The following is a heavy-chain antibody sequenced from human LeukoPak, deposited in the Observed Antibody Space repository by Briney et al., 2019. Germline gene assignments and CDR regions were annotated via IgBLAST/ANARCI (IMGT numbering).Heavy chain of an antibody. CDR2: INPSEGST. CDR3: ARSDKMDV. J-gene: IGHJ6*02. Sequence: ASVKVSCKASGYTLTSYHIHWVRQVPGQGLEWMGVINPSEGSTDYAQKFQDRVSLTRDTSTSTVYMDLSRLRCEDTAVYYCARSDKMDVWGQGTTVTVSS. V-gene: IGHV1-46*01. CDR1: GYTLTSYH.